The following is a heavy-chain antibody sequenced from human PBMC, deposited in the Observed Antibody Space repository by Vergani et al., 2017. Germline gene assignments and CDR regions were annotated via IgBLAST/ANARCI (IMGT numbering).Heavy chain of an antibody. CDR2: ISSSDDST. V-gene: IGHV3-23*01. CDR1: GFTFSSYA. CDR3: ANFRGRYSPAFYFYGLDV. J-gene: IGHJ6*02. D-gene: IGHD1-26*01. Sequence: QLLESGGGLVQPGGSLRLSCAASGFTFSSYAMSWVRQAPGTGLNWVSAISSSDDSTYYADSVKGRFTISRDNSKNTLYLQMNSLRDEDTAVYYCANFRGRYSPAFYFYGLDVWGQGTTVTVSS.